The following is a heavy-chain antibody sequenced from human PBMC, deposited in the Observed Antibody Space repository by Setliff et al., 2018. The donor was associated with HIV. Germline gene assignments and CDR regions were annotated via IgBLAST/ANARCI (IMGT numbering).Heavy chain of an antibody. CDR3: ARLIKHYDFWSGYYGAYYYYMDV. CDR2: ITPYNNNT. J-gene: IGHJ6*03. D-gene: IGHD3-3*01. V-gene: IGHV1-18*01. Sequence: ASVKVSCKASGYTFSTYGISWVRQAPGQGLEWMGWITPYNNNTQYTQHLQGRVTMTTDTYTSTAYMDLRSLRSDDTAVYYCARLIKHYDFWSGYYGAYYYYMDVWGTGTTVTVSS. CDR1: GYTFSTYG.